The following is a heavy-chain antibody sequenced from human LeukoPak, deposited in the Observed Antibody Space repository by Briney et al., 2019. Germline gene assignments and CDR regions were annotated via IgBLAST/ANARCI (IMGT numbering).Heavy chain of an antibody. Sequence: ESLKISCKGSGYTFSSYWIGWVRQMPGKGLEWMGIIYPDDSDTRYSPSFQGQVTISADKSISTAYLQWSSLTASDTAMYYCARLAYCSNDVCYSNYYYSMDVWGKGTTVTVSS. CDR2: IYPDDSDT. D-gene: IGHD2-8*01. V-gene: IGHV5-51*01. J-gene: IGHJ6*03. CDR3: ARLAYCSNDVCYSNYYYSMDV. CDR1: GYTFSSYW.